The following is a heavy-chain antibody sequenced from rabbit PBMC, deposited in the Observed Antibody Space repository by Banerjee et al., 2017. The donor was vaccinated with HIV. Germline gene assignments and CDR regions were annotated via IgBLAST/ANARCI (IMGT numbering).Heavy chain of an antibody. V-gene: IGHV1S45*01. CDR1: GFDLSSYYY. J-gene: IGHJ4*01. Sequence: QEQLEESGGDLVKPGASLTLTCTASGFDLSSYYYMCWVRQAPGKGLEWIACIKTGSSGSTYYASWAKGRFTISKTSSTTVTLQMTSLTAADTATYFCARVNAGSSGYPYYFNLWGPGTLVTVS. CDR2: IKTGSSGST. D-gene: IGHD1-1*01. CDR3: ARVNAGSSGYPYYFNL.